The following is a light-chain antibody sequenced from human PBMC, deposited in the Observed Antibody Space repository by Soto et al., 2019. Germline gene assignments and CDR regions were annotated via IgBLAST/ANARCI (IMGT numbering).Light chain of an antibody. CDR2: DAS. V-gene: IGKV1-33*01. CDR3: QQYDTLSFT. Sequence: DIQMTQSPSSLSASVGDRVTITCQASQDISNYLNWYQQKLGKAPKLLIYDASNLEPGVPSRFSGSGSGTEFIFNIRSLQPEDIETYYCQQYDTLSFTFGPGTKVDIK. CDR1: QDISNY. J-gene: IGKJ3*01.